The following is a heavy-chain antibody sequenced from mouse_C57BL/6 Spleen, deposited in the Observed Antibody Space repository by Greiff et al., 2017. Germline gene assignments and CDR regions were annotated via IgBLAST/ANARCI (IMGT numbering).Heavy chain of an antibody. CDR2: ILPGGGST. CDR3: ARSTVVADYFDY. J-gene: IGHJ2*01. CDR1: GYTFTGYW. Sequence: QVQLKQSGAELMKPGASVKLSCKATGYTFTGYWIEWVKQRPGHGLEWIGEILPGGGSTNYNAKFKGKATFTADTSSNTAYMKLSSLKAEDSAIYYCARSTVVADYFDYWGQGTPLTVSA. V-gene: IGHV1-9*01. D-gene: IGHD1-1*01.